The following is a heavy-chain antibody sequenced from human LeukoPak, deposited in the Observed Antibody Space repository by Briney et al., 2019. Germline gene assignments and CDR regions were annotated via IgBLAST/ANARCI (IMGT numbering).Heavy chain of an antibody. D-gene: IGHD2/OR15-2a*01. CDR2: ISGSGGSP. V-gene: IGHV3-23*01. J-gene: IGHJ4*02. Sequence: GGSLRLSCAASRFTFSSSAMSWVRQAPGKGLEWVSCISGSGGSPYYAGSVKDRLTNSQDNTKNTMYLQMNRLSADDTAVYYCAKGPLLWGWGQGTLVTVSS. CDR3: AKGPLLWG. CDR1: RFTFSSSA.